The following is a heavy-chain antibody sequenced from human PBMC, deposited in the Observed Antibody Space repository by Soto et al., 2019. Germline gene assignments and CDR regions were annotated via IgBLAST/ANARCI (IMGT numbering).Heavy chain of an antibody. CDR3: ANPIPKTGTTFGF. J-gene: IGHJ4*02. D-gene: IGHD1-1*01. Sequence: QLLESGGGFVQPGGSLRLSCVASGFTFSNFAMAWVRQAPGEGLEWGSAISGSGDDTFYADSMKGRFTISRDNSKDTLYLQLNSLRAEDTAVYYCANPIPKTGTTFGFWGQGTLVTVSS. CDR1: GFTFSNFA. CDR2: ISGSGDDT. V-gene: IGHV3-23*01.